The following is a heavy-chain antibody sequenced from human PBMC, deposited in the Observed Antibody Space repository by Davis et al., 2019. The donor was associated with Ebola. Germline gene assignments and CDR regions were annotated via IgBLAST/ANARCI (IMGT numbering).Heavy chain of an antibody. CDR2: IKRRTDGATT. CDR1: RFTFCNAW. V-gene: IGHV3-15*01. Sequence: ESLKIPCAAPRFTFCNAWMSWVRQAPGKGLEWVGRIKRRTDGATTDYAAPVKGRFTISRDDSKNTLYLQMNSLKTEDTAVYYRTTGPLWLGEWVDDYWGQGTLVTVSS. D-gene: IGHD3-10*01. J-gene: IGHJ4*02. CDR3: TTGPLWLGEWVDDY.